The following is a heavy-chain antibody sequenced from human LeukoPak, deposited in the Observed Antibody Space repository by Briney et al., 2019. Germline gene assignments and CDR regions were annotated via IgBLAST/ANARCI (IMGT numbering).Heavy chain of an antibody. CDR2: IYYSGST. CDR3: ACWSGYYYSGFDY. D-gene: IGHD3-3*01. V-gene: IGHV4-39*07. Sequence: SETLSLTCTVSGGSLRSHFWTWIRQPPGKGLEGIGGIYYSGSTYYNPSLKSRVTISVDTSKNQFSLKLSSVTAADTAVYYCACWSGYYYSGFDYWGQGTLVTVSS. CDR1: GGSLRSHF. J-gene: IGHJ4*02.